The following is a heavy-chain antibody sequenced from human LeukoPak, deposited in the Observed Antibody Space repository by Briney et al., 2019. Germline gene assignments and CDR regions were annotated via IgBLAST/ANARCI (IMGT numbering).Heavy chain of an antibody. CDR2: IRYDGSNK. D-gene: IGHD6-19*01. Sequence: GGSLRLSCAASGFTFSSYGMHWVRQAPGKGLEWAAFIRYDGSNKYYADSVKGRFTISRDNSKNTLYLQMNSLRAEDTAVYYCAKASSSGWYYFDYWGQGTLVTVSS. CDR1: GFTFSSYG. CDR3: AKASSSGWYYFDY. J-gene: IGHJ4*02. V-gene: IGHV3-30*02.